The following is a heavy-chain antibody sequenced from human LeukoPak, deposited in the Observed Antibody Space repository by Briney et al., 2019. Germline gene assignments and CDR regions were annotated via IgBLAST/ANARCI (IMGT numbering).Heavy chain of an antibody. Sequence: PGRSLRLSCAASGFTFSSYGMHWVRQAPGKGLEWVAVISYDGSNKYYADSVKGRFTISRDNSKNTLYLQMNSLGGEDTAVYYCAKLVVYGDYLDYWGQGTLVTVSS. CDR3: AKLVVYGDYLDY. V-gene: IGHV3-30*18. D-gene: IGHD4-17*01. CDR1: GFTFSSYG. CDR2: ISYDGSNK. J-gene: IGHJ4*02.